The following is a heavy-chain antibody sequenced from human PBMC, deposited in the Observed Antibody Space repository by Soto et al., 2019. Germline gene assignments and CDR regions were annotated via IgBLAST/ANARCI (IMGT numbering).Heavy chain of an antibody. CDR2: IYYSGST. CDR3: ARGEWLSPFDY. D-gene: IGHD3-3*01. J-gene: IGHJ4*02. Sequence: QVQLQESGPGLVKPSQTLSLTCTVSGGSISSGGYYWSWIRQHPGKGLEWIGYIYYSGSTYYNPSLKRXDTXSXDTSKNQFSLKLSSVTAADTAVYYCARGEWLSPFDYWGQGTLVTVSS. V-gene: IGHV4-31*03. CDR1: GGSISSGGYY.